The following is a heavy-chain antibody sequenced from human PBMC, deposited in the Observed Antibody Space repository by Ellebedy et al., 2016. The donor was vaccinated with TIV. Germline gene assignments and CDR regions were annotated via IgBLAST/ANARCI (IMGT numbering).Heavy chain of an antibody. D-gene: IGHD2-8*01. V-gene: IGHV3-20*04. CDR2: INWNGGST. Sequence: GGSLRLSCVVSGFTFDTYGMSWVRQAPGKGLEWVSTINWNGGSTGYADSVRGRFTISRDNAKNSLFLQMNSLRAEDTAVYYCAKGRRMVYSTGGLDYWGQGTLVTVSS. J-gene: IGHJ4*02. CDR1: GFTFDTYG. CDR3: AKGRRMVYSTGGLDY.